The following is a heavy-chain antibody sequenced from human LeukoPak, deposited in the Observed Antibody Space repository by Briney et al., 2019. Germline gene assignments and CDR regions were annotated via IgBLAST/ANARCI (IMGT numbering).Heavy chain of an antibody. D-gene: IGHD2-21*02. V-gene: IGHV6-1*01. CDR3: ARDYCGGDCFGHWFDP. CDR2: TYYRSKWYN. Sequence: SQTLSLICAISGDSVSSNSAAWNWIRQSPSRGLEWLGRTYYRSKWYNDYAVSVKSRITINPDTSKNQFSLQLNSVTPEDTAVYYCARDYCGGDCFGHWFDPWGQGTLVTVSS. J-gene: IGHJ5*02. CDR1: GDSVSSNSAA.